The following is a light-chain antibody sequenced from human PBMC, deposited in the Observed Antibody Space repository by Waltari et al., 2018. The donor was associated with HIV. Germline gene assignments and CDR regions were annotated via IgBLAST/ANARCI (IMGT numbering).Light chain of an antibody. CDR2: AAS. V-gene: IGKV1-9*01. CDR3: QQLNSYTQIT. Sequence: DIQLTQSPSFLSASVGDRVTLTCRASQGISTYLAWYQQKPGKAPKLLIYAASTLQSGVPSRFSGSGSGTEFTLTIGGLQPEDFATYYCQQLNSYTQITFGGGTKVEIK. J-gene: IGKJ4*01. CDR1: QGISTY.